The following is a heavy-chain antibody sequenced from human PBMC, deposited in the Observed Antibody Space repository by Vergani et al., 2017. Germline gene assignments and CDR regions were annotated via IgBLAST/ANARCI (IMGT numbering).Heavy chain of an antibody. D-gene: IGHD2-15*01. CDR3: ASGRGGCSGGSCPVPADAFDI. CDR2: ISWNSGSI. Sequence: EVQLVESGGGLVQPGRSLRLSCAASGFTFDDYAMHWVRQAPGKGLEWVSGISWNSGSIGYADSVKGRFTISRDNAKNSLYLQMNSLRAEDTAVYYCASGRGGCSGGSCPVPADAFDIWGQGTMVTVSS. V-gene: IGHV3-9*01. CDR1: GFTFDDYA. J-gene: IGHJ3*02.